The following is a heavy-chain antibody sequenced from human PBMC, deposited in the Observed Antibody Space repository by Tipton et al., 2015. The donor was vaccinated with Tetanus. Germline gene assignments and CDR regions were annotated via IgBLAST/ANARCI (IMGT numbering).Heavy chain of an antibody. CDR1: GGSISNYY. J-gene: IGHJ6*02. CDR3: ARDRSITIFGVVPINYYYGMDV. CDR2: IYYSGST. D-gene: IGHD3-3*01. V-gene: IGHV4-59*01. Sequence: LRLSCTVSGGSISNYYWSWIRQPPGKGLEWIGYIYYSGSTNYNPSLKSRVTISVDTSKNQSSLKLSSVTAADTAVYYCARDRSITIFGVVPINYYYGMDVWGQGTTVTVSS.